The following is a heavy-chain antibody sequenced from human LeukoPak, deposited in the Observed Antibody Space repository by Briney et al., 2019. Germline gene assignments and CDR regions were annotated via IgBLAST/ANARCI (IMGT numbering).Heavy chain of an antibody. V-gene: IGHV1-24*01. CDR2: FDPEHGET. CDR1: GYTLTELS. CDR3: ARNIRETGTFEY. J-gene: IGHJ4*02. D-gene: IGHD1-26*01. Sequence: ASVKVSCKVSGYTLTELSIHWVRQAPGKGLEWMGGFDPEHGETMYAQKFQGRVTMTEDASTDTAYMELSSLRFEDTAVYYCARNIRETGTFEYWGQGTLVTVSS.